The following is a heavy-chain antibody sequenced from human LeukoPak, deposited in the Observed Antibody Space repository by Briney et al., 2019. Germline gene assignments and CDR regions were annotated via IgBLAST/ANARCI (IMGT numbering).Heavy chain of an antibody. D-gene: IGHD2-2*01. V-gene: IGHV4-59*08. Sequence: SETLSLTCTVSGDSFSNYYWTWIRQPPGKGLEWIGYVYYSGSTNYNPSLKTRLHLSVDTSKNRFSLKLSSVTAADTAVYYCASSPRLTTSWFLFDSWGHGTLVTVSS. J-gene: IGHJ5*01. CDR1: GDSFSNYY. CDR2: VYYSGST. CDR3: ASSPRLTTSWFLFDS.